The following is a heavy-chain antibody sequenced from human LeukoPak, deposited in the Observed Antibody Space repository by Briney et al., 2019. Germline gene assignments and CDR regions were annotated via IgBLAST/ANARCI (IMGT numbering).Heavy chain of an antibody. Sequence: SETLSLTCTVSGGSISSGSYYCGWIRQPPGKGLEWIGYIYYSGSTNYNPSLKSRVTISVDTSKNQFSLMLSSVTAADTAVYYCARAQLICSSTSCYHNRFDPWGQGTLVTVSS. CDR3: ARAQLICSSTSCYHNRFDP. D-gene: IGHD2-2*01. CDR2: IYYSGST. CDR1: GGSISSGSYY. J-gene: IGHJ5*02. V-gene: IGHV4-61*01.